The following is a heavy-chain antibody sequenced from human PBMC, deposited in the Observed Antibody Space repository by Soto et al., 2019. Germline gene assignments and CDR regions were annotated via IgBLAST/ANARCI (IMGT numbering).Heavy chain of an antibody. Sequence: QDQLVQSGAEVKKPGASVKVSCKASGYIFTTYGIGWVRQAPGQGLEWIAWISADKGNTDYAQKFQDRVTMTTDISTNTAYMEVSSLRSDDTAVYYCARGSRFDAFDIWGQGTMVTVSS. CDR1: GYIFTTYG. CDR2: ISADKGNT. J-gene: IGHJ3*02. CDR3: ARGSRFDAFDI. V-gene: IGHV1-18*01.